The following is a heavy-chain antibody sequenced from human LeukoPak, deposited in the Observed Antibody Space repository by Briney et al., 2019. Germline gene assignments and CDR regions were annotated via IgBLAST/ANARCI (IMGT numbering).Heavy chain of an antibody. V-gene: IGHV3-43*02. CDR1: GFTFDDYA. J-gene: IGHJ6*02. D-gene: IGHD6-13*01. CDR3: AKEIDSSSWYDYYYYGMDV. CDR2: ISGDGGST. Sequence: GGSLRLSCAASGFTFDDYAMHWVRQAPGKGLEWVSLISGDGGSTYYADSVKGRFTISRDNSKNSLYLQMNSLGTEDTALYYCAKEIDSSSWYDYYYYGMDVWGQGATVTVSS.